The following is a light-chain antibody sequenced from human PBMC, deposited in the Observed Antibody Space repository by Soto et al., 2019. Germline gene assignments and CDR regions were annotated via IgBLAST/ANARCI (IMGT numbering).Light chain of an antibody. V-gene: IGKV1-5*03. J-gene: IGKJ1*01. CDR3: QHYNSYSEA. CDR1: QTISSW. Sequence: DIQMTQSPSTLSGSVGDRVTITCGASQTISSWLAWYQQKPGKAPKLLTYKASTLKSGVPSRLSGSGYGTELTITISSMKTDDFETYYCQHYNSYSEAFGHGTQVDIK. CDR2: KAS.